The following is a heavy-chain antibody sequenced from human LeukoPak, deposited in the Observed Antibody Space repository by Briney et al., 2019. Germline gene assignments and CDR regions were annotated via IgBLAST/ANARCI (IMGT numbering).Heavy chain of an antibody. Sequence: RRASVKVSCKASGYTITGYYMHWVRQAPGQGLEWMGWINPNSGGTNYAQKFQGRVTMTRDTSISTAYMELSRLRSDDTAVYYCATQFVVAVTAPFDYWGQGTLVTVSS. D-gene: IGHD6-19*01. CDR1: GYTITGYY. V-gene: IGHV1-2*02. CDR3: ATQFVVAVTAPFDY. J-gene: IGHJ4*02. CDR2: INPNSGGT.